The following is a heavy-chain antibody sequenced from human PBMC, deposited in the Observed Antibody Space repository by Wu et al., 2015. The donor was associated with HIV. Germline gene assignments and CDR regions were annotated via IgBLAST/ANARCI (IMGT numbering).Heavy chain of an antibody. V-gene: IGHV1-18*01. Sequence: QVQLVQSGAEVKKPGASVKVSCKASGYTFTSYGISWVRQAPGQGLEWMGWISAYNGNTNYAQKLQGRVTMTTDTSTSTAYMELRSLRSDDTAVYYCARELPYCTNGVCYPHWSCGGDCYSFDYWGQGTLVTVSS. J-gene: IGHJ4*02. D-gene: IGHD2-8*01. CDR1: GYTFTSYG. CDR2: ISAYNGNT. CDR3: ARELPYCTNGVCYPHWSCGGDCYSFDY.